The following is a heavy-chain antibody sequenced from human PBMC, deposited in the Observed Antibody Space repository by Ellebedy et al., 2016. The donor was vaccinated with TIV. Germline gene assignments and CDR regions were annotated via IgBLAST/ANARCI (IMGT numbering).Heavy chain of an antibody. CDR3: ARGLFQYDSSGYFEDTFDI. CDR2: ISAYNGDI. Sequence: ASVKVSCXASGYTFNNYGISWVRQAPGQGLEWMGWISAYNGDINYAQKLRGRVTMTTDTSTSTAYMELRSLRSDDTAVYYCARGLFQYDSSGYFEDTFDIWGQGTKVIVSP. CDR1: GYTFNNYG. D-gene: IGHD3-22*01. J-gene: IGHJ3*02. V-gene: IGHV1-18*01.